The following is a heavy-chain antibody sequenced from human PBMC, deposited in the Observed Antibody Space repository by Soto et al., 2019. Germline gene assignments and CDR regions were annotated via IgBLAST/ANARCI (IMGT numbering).Heavy chain of an antibody. Sequence: EAQLMESGGGLVQPGGSLRLSCAASGFTFRSYWMSWVRQAPGKGLEWVANIKQDGGDKYYVDSVKGRFIISRDNAKNSLYLQMDSLRAEDTAVYYCARVAGLAGHVWGQGTLVTVSS. CDR2: IKQDGGDK. J-gene: IGHJ4*02. CDR1: GFTFRSYW. V-gene: IGHV3-7*01. D-gene: IGHD6-19*01. CDR3: ARVAGLAGHV.